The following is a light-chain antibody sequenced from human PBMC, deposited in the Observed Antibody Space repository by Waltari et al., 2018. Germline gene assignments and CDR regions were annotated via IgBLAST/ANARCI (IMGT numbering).Light chain of an antibody. CDR3: QAWDSSTVV. J-gene: IGLJ2*01. V-gene: IGLV3-1*01. CDR2: EDT. CDR1: KLGDKY. Sequence: SYELTQPPSVSVSPGQTASITCSGDKLGDKYVCWYQQKPGQSPVLVIYEDTKRPSGIPGRVSGSNSGNTATLTISETQAMDEADYYCQAWDSSTVVFGGGTKLTVL.